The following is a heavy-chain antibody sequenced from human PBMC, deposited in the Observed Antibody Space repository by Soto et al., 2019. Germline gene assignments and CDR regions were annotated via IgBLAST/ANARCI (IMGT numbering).Heavy chain of an antibody. CDR2: IYYSGST. CDR3: ARLATYYYDSSGWKFDY. Sequence: PSETLSLTCTVSGGSISSYYWSWIRQPPGKGLEWIGYIYYSGSTNYNPSLKSRVTISVDTSKNQFSLKLSSVTAADTAVYYCARLATYYYDSSGWKFDYWGQGTLVTVSS. V-gene: IGHV4-59*08. D-gene: IGHD3-22*01. CDR1: GGSISSYY. J-gene: IGHJ4*02.